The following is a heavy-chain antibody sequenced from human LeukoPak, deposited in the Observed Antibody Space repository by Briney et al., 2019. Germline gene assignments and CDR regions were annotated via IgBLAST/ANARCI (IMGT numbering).Heavy chain of an antibody. CDR2: IWFDGTNK. J-gene: IGHJ3*02. D-gene: IGHD3-3*01. Sequence: PGGSLRLSCAASGFTFNSYGMHWVRQAPGQGLEWVAFIWFDGTNKYYADSVKGRFTISRDNSKNTLYLEMSTLRAEDTAMYYCAKVATIFGGLDAFDIWGQGTMVTVSS. V-gene: IGHV3-30*02. CDR3: AKVATIFGGLDAFDI. CDR1: GFTFNSYG.